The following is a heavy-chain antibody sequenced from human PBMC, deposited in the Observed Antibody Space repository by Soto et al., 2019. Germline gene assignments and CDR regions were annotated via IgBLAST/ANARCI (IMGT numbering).Heavy chain of an antibody. Sequence: QVQLQQWGAGLLKPSETLSLTCAVYGGSFSGYYWTWIRQPPGTGLEWIGEINHSGSTNYNPSLKSRVTMSVDTSKNQFSLKLTSVTAADTAVYYCARDKSTGLVDYWGQGTLVTVSS. V-gene: IGHV4-34*01. CDR2: INHSGST. J-gene: IGHJ4*02. CDR3: ARDKSTGLVDY. D-gene: IGHD2-8*02. CDR1: GGSFSGYY.